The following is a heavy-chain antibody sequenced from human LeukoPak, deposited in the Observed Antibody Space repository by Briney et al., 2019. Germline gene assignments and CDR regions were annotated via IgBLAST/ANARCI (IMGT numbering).Heavy chain of an antibody. J-gene: IGHJ3*02. CDR3: TRIYYGSGRTAFDI. CDR1: GFTFSGSA. V-gene: IGHV3-73*01. CDR2: IRSKANSCAT. Sequence: GGSLKLSCAASGFTFSGSAMHWVRQASGKGLEWVGRIRSKANSCATAYAASVKGRFTISRDDSKNTAYLQMNSLKTEDTAVYYCTRIYYGSGRTAFDIWGQGTMVTVSS. D-gene: IGHD3-10*01.